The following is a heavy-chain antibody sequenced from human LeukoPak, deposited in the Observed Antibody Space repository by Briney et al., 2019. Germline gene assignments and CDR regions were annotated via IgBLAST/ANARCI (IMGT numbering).Heavy chain of an antibody. D-gene: IGHD2-2*01. CDR3: ARDCTGLVPAATAGVCGAFDI. Sequence: SQTLSLTCAISGDSVSSNSAAWNWIRQSPSRGLEWLGRTYYRSKWYNDYAVSVKSRIPINPDTSKNQFSLQLNSVTPEDTAVYYCARDCTGLVPAATAGVCGAFDIWGQGTMVTVSS. CDR2: TYYRSKWYN. V-gene: IGHV6-1*01. J-gene: IGHJ3*02. CDR1: GDSVSSNSAA.